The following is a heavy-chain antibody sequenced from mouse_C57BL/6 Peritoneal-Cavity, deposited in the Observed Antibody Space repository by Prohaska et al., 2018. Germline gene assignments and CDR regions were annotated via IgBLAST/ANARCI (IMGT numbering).Heavy chain of an antibody. V-gene: IGHV1-69*01. J-gene: IGHJ3*01. CDR1: GYTFTSYW. D-gene: IGHD3-3*01. CDR3: AREGDGFAY. Sequence: QVQLQQPGAELVMPGASVKLSCKASGYTFTSYWMHWVKQSPGQGLEWIGEIDPSDSYTNYNQKCKGKATLTVDKSSSTAYMQLSSLTSEDSAVYYCAREGDGFAYWGQGTLVTVSA. CDR2: IDPSDSYT.